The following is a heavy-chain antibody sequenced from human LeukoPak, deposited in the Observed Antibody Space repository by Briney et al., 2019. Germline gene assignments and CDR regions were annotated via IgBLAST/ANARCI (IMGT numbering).Heavy chain of an antibody. Sequence: GGSLRLSCAASGFTFSSYGMHWVRQAPGKGLEWVAFIRYDGSNKYYADSVKGRFTISRDNSKNTLYLQMNSLRAEDTAVYYCAKDRVDGSGSYYNYFDYWGQGTLVTVSS. D-gene: IGHD3-10*01. J-gene: IGHJ4*02. CDR1: GFTFSSYG. CDR3: AKDRVDGSGSYYNYFDY. V-gene: IGHV3-30*02. CDR2: IRYDGSNK.